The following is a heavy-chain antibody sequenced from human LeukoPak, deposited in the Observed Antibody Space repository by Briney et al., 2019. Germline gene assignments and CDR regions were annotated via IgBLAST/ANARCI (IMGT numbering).Heavy chain of an antibody. Sequence: GRSLRLSCAASGFTFSSYGMHWVRQAPGKGLEWVAVISYDGSNKYYADSVKGRFTISRDNSKNTLYLQMNSLRAEDTAVYYCARGSGSYYSHYDYWGQGTLVTVSS. CDR2: ISYDGSNK. D-gene: IGHD3-10*01. CDR1: GFTFSSYG. CDR3: ARGSGSYYSHYDY. J-gene: IGHJ4*02. V-gene: IGHV3-30*03.